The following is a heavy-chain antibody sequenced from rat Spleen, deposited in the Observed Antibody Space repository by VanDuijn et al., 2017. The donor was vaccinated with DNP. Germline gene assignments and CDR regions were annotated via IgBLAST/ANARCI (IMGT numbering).Heavy chain of an antibody. CDR3: AKGPNLGGWSDYFDS. CDR2: INKDSSTI. D-gene: IGHD1-11*01. Sequence: EVKLVESGGGLVQPGRSLKLSCAASGFNFNDHWMGWVRQAPGKGLEWIGQINKDSSTINYIQSLKDKFTISRDNAQNTLYLQMNKLGSKNTGIYYCAKGPNLGGWSDYFDSWAQGVMVTVSS. CDR1: GFNFNDHW. V-gene: IGHV4-2*01. J-gene: IGHJ2*01.